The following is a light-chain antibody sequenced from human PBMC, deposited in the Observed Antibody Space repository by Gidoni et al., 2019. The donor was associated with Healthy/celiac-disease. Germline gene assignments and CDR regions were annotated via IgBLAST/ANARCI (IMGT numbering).Light chain of an antibody. CDR2: GAS. Sequence: EIVMTQSPATLSVSPGERASLSCRASPSVSSNLAWYQQKPGQAPRLLIYGASTRATGIPARFSGSGSGTEFTLTISSLQSEDFAVYYCQQYNNWPSSFXXXTKLEIK. V-gene: IGKV3-15*01. J-gene: IGKJ2*04. CDR3: QQYNNWPSS. CDR1: PSVSSN.